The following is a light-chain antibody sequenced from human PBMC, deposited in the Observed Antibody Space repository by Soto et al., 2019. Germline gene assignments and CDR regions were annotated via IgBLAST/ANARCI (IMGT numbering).Light chain of an antibody. CDR3: SSYTSSSTRDV. J-gene: IGLJ1*01. CDR2: EVS. V-gene: IGLV2-14*01. CDR1: SSDVGGYNY. Sequence: QSALTQPASVSGSPGQSITISCTGISSDVGGYNYVSWYQQHPGKAPKLMIYEVSNRPSGVSNRFSGSKSGNTASLTISGLQAEDEADYYCSSYTSSSTRDVFGTGTKGTVL.